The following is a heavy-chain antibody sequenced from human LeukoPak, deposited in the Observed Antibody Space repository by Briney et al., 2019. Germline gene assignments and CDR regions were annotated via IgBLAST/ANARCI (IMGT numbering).Heavy chain of an antibody. J-gene: IGHJ4*02. CDR2: ISGTGGST. CDR1: GFTFNNYG. D-gene: IGHD2-2*01. Sequence: PGGSLRLSCAGSGFTFNNYGMSWVRQAPGKGLEWVSGISGTGGSTYYADSVKGRFTISRDNSKNTLYLQMSSLRAEDTAVYYCARDYCTSTSCFDYWGQGTLVTVSS. CDR3: ARDYCTSTSCFDY. V-gene: IGHV3-23*01.